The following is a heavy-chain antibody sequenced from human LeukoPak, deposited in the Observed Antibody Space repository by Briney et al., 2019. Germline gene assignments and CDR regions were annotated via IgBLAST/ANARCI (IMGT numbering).Heavy chain of an antibody. J-gene: IGHJ3*02. Sequence: PSETLSLTCTVSGGSISSYYWSWIRHPPGKGLEWIGYIYYSGSTSYNPSLRSRVTISVDTSKNQFSLKLYSVTAADTAVYYCARAGTLQSNPSAFDIWGQGTMVTVSS. D-gene: IGHD5-24*01. CDR3: ARAGTLQSNPSAFDI. CDR1: GGSISSYY. V-gene: IGHV4-59*01. CDR2: IYYSGST.